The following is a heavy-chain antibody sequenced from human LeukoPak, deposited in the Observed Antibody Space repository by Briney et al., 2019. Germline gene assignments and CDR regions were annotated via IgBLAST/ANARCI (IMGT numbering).Heavy chain of an antibody. D-gene: IGHD6-6*01. CDR1: GDPIRGYY. J-gene: IGHJ5*02. V-gene: IGHV4-4*09. CDR2: IYTSGST. Sequence: SETLSLTCTVSGDPIRGYYWSWIRQPPGKGLEWIGNIYTSGSTHYNPSLESRVTMSVDTSKNHFSLRLDSVTAADTAVYYCARRSRDWFDPWGQGTLVTVSS. CDR3: ARRSRDWFDP.